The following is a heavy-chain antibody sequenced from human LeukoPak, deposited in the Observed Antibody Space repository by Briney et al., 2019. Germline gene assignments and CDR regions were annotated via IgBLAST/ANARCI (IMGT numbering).Heavy chain of an antibody. CDR2: ISGGGDNT. J-gene: IGHJ4*02. D-gene: IGHD3-3*01. CDR1: GFTFSNFS. Sequence: GGSLRLSCAASGFTFSNFSMSWVRQAPGKGLEWVSAISGGGDNTYYADSVKGRFTISRDNSKNTLYLQMNSLRADDTAIYYCEKGRVKKSGVTLGYRGQGTLVTVSS. V-gene: IGHV3-23*01. CDR3: EKGRVKKSGVTLGY.